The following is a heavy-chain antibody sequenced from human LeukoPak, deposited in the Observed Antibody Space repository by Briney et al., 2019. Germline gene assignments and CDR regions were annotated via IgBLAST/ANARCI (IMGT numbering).Heavy chain of an antibody. J-gene: IGHJ4*02. V-gene: IGHV1-18*01. CDR3: ARVVTVTTLKRWLQVSRLDY. D-gene: IGHD5-24*01. CDR1: GYTFTSYD. Sequence: ASVKVSCKASGYTFTSYDINWVRQATGQGLEWMGWISAYNGNTNYAQKLQGRVTMTTDTSTSTAYMELRSLRSDDTAVYYCARVVTVTTLKRWLQVSRLDYWGQGTLVTVSS. CDR2: ISAYNGNT.